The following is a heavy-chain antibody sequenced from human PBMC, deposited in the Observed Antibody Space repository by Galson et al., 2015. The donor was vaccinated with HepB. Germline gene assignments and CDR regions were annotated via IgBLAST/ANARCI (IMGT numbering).Heavy chain of an antibody. CDR1: GYTFTSYD. CDR3: ARGTVGIVVVPAAKAYYYYYMDV. D-gene: IGHD2-2*01. CDR2: MNPNSGNT. V-gene: IGHV1-8*01. J-gene: IGHJ6*03. Sequence: SVKVSCKASGYTFTSYDINWVRQATGQGLEWMGWMNPNSGNTGYAQKFQGRVTMTRNTSISTAYMELSSLRSEDTAVYYCARGTVGIVVVPAAKAYYYYYMDVWGKGTTVTVSS.